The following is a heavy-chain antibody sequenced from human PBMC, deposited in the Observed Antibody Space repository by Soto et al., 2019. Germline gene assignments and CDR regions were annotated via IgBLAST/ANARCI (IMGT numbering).Heavy chain of an antibody. CDR2: IYYSGST. Sequence: SETLSLTCTVSGGSVSSGSYYWSWIRQPPGKGLEWIGYIYYSGSTNYNPSLKSRVTISVDTSKNQFSLKLSSVTAADTAVYYCARVVAVAGYDNWFDPWGQGTLVTVSS. D-gene: IGHD6-19*01. J-gene: IGHJ5*02. CDR3: ARVVAVAGYDNWFDP. V-gene: IGHV4-61*01. CDR1: GGSVSSGSYY.